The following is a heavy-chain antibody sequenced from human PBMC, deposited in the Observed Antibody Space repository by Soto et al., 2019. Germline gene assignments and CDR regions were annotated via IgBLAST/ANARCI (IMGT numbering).Heavy chain of an antibody. Sequence: QITLKESGPALVKPTQTLTLTCTFYGFSLSTSGVGVGWIRQPPGKALEWLALIYWDDDKRYSPSLKSRLAITQDTSKNQVVLTMTNVDPVDTATYYCLYGADPLRGGYYFDSWGQGTLVTVSS. V-gene: IGHV2-5*02. CDR3: LYGADPLRGGYYFDS. CDR2: IYWDDDK. D-gene: IGHD4-17*01. J-gene: IGHJ4*02. CDR1: GFSLSTSGVG.